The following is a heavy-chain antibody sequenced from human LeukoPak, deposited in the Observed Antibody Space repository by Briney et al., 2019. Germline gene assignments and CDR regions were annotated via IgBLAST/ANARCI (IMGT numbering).Heavy chain of an antibody. CDR1: GFTFDDYA. Sequence: GGSLRLSCAASGFTFDDYAMHWLRQAPGKGLEWVSGISWNSGSIGYADSVKGRFTISRDNAKNSLYLQMNSLRAEDTALYYCAKAPFRGSGGATYFDYWGQGTLVTVSS. J-gene: IGHJ4*02. D-gene: IGHD1-26*01. V-gene: IGHV3-9*01. CDR3: AKAPFRGSGGATYFDY. CDR2: ISWNSGSI.